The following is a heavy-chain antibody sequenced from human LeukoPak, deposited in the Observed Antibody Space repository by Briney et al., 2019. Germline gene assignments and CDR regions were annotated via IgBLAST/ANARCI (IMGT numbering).Heavy chain of an antibody. V-gene: IGHV1-2*02. CDR2: INPNSGGT. D-gene: IGHD3-22*01. CDR3: ATPGRAYYYDSSGYEFDY. J-gene: IGHJ4*02. Sequence: ASVKVSCKASGYTFTGYYMHWVRQAPGQGLAWMGWINPNSGGTNYAQKFQGRVTMTRDTSISTAYMELSRLRSDDTAVYYCATPGRAYYYDSSGYEFDYWGQGTLVTVSS. CDR1: GYTFTGYY.